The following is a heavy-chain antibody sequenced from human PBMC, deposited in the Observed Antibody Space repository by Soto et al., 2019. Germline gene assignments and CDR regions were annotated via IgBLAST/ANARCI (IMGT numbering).Heavy chain of an antibody. V-gene: IGHV4-59*01. Sequence: SETLSLTCTVSGGSISSYYGSWIRQPPGKGLEWIGYIYYSGSTNYNPSLKSRVTISVDTSKNQFSLKLSSVTAADTAVYYCARANGRYYYDSSGPYGMDVWGQGTTVTVSS. D-gene: IGHD3-22*01. J-gene: IGHJ6*02. CDR1: GGSISSYY. CDR2: IYYSGST. CDR3: ARANGRYYYDSSGPYGMDV.